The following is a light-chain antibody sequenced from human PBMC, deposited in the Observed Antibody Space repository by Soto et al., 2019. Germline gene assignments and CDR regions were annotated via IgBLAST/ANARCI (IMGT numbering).Light chain of an antibody. J-gene: IGKJ1*01. CDR3: QQRSNWPWT. Sequence: EIVLTQSPATLSLSPGEGATLSCRASQSISSYFAWYQQKSGQAPRLLIYDASNRATGIPARFSGSGSGTDFTLTISSLGPEDFTVYYCQQRSNWPWTFGQGTKVEIK. CDR1: QSISSY. CDR2: DAS. V-gene: IGKV3-11*01.